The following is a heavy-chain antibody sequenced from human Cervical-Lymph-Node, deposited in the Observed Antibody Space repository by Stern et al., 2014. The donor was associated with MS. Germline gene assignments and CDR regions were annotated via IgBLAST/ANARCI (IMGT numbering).Heavy chain of an antibody. CDR1: GFSLSTSGVG. V-gene: IGHV2-5*02. D-gene: IGHD3-16*01. CDR2: FYWDDDK. CDR3: AHRCLLEYYFDY. J-gene: IGHJ4*02. Sequence: QITLKESGPTLVKPTQTLTLTCTFSGFSLSTSGVGVGWIRQPPGKALEWLALFYWDDDKRYSPSLKSRLTITKDTSKNQVVLTMTNMDPVDTATYYCAHRCLLEYYFDYWGQGTLVTVSS.